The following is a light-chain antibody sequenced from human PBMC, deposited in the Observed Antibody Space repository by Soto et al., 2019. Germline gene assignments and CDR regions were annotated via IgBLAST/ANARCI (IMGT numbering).Light chain of an antibody. CDR3: FQDYNYPRT. J-gene: IGKJ3*01. Sequence: AIQLTQSPSSVSAAVGDRVTITCRASQVINTDVAWFQQRPGRAPKLLIYDAVTVQRGVPSRFSGSASGAYFTLTISSLQPEDFATYYCFQDYNYPRTFGPGTKVDIK. CDR1: QVINTD. CDR2: DAV. V-gene: IGKV1-6*01.